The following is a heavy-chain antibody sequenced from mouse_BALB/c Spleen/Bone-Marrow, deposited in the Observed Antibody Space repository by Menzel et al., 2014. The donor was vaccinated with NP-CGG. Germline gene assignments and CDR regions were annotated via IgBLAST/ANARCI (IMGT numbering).Heavy chain of an antibody. Sequence: QVQLQQSGAVLVRPGTSVKVSCKASGYAFTNYLIEWVKQRPGQGLEWIGVINPGSGSSNYNENSKGKATLTADRSSSTAYMLLSSLTSDDSAVYFCARSRGYDVGPFAFWGQGTLVTVSA. V-gene: IGHV1-54*01. CDR2: INPGSGSS. CDR1: GYAFTNYL. D-gene: IGHD2-2*01. J-gene: IGHJ3*01. CDR3: ARSRGYDVGPFAF.